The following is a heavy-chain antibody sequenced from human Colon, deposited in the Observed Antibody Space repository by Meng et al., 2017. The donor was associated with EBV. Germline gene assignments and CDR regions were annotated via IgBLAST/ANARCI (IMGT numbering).Heavy chain of an antibody. CDR3: ARVEVGITSGDY. CDR2: INAYNGDT. J-gene: IGHJ4*02. Sequence: VPVVTLGGEVKKPGAPVKVSCKASGSTFTNYGSTWVRKAPGQGLEWMGWINAYNGDTNYAQTLQGRVTMTTDTSTSTAYMELRSLRSDDTAVYYCARVEVGITSGDYWGQGTLVTVSS. D-gene: IGHD2-21*01. V-gene: IGHV1-18*01. CDR1: GSTFTNYG.